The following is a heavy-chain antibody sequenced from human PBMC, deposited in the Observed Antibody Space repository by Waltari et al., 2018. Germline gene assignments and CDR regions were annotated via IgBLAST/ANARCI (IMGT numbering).Heavy chain of an antibody. CDR2: INPNSGGT. CDR3: ASDLGGYFDL. V-gene: IGHV1-2*06. Sequence: QVQLVQSGAGVQKPRPSVKVSGKASGSTFTGSHMHWGRQAPGQGLEWRGRINPNSGGTNYAQKFQGRDTMTRDTSISTAYMELSRLRSDYTAVYYCASDLGGYFDLWGRGTLVTVSS. CDR1: GSTFTGSH. J-gene: IGHJ2*01.